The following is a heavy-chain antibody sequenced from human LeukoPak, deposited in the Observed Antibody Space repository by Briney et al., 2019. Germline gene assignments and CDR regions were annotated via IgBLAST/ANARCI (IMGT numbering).Heavy chain of an antibody. CDR3: ARGYTAMAYDY. CDR2: IRYDGSNK. Sequence: GGSLILSCAASGFTFSSYGMHWVRQAPGKGLEWVAFIRYDGSNKYYADSVKGRFTISRDNSKNTRYLQMNNLRVDDSAVYYCARGYTAMAYDYWGQGNLVTVSS. V-gene: IGHV3-30*02. CDR1: GFTFSSYG. J-gene: IGHJ4*02. D-gene: IGHD5-18*01.